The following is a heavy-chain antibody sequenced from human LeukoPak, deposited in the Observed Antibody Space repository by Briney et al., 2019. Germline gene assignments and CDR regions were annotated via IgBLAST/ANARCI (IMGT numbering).Heavy chain of an antibody. CDR2: IYYSVTS. D-gene: IGHD3-10*01. CDR1: GDSINTYY. V-gene: IGHV4-59*01. J-gene: IGHJ4*02. CDR3: ARGSGGDGSGSL. Sequence: SETLSLTCTVSGDSINTYYRSWIRQPPGKGLEWIGYIYYSVTSDYNPSLKSRVSMSVDMSTNQISLKLNSVTAADTAVYYCARGSGGDGSGSLWGQGILVTVSS.